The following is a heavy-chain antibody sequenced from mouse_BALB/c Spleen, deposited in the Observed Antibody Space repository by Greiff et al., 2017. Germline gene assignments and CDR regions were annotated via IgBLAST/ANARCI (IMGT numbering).Heavy chain of an antibody. J-gene: IGHJ2*01. V-gene: IGHV5-17*02. CDR3: AREHGSSYYFDY. CDR2: ISSGSSNI. D-gene: IGHD1-1*01. CDR1: GFTFSSFG. Sequence: EVMLVESGGGLVQPGGSRKLSCAASGFTFSSFGMHWVRQAPEKGLEWVAYISSGSSNIYYADTVKGRFTISRDNPKNTLFLQMTSLRSEDTAMYYCAREHGSSYYFDYWGQGTTLTVSA.